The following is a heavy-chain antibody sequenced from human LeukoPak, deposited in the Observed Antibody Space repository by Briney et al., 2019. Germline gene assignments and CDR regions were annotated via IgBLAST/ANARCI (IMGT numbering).Heavy chain of an antibody. CDR2: ISGSGGST. D-gene: IGHD2-2*01. CDR1: GFTFSSYA. CDR3: ANIEYCSSTSCLPEDY. J-gene: IGHJ4*02. V-gene: IGHV3-23*01. Sequence: GGSLRLSCAASGFTFSSYAMSWVRQAPGEGLEWVSAISGSGGSTYYADSVKGRFTISRDNSKNTLYLQMNSLRAEDTAVYYCANIEYCSSTSCLPEDYWGQGTLVTVSS.